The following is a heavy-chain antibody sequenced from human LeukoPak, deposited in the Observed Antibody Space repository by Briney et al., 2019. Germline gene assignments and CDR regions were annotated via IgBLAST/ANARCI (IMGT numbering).Heavy chain of an antibody. D-gene: IGHD3-22*01. J-gene: IGHJ3*02. Sequence: ASVKVSCKASGYTFTGYYMHWVRQAPGQGLEWMGWINPNSGGTNYAQKFQGRVTMTRDTSISTAYMELSRLRSDDTAVYYCALPLGYYYDSSGYHIELKAFDIWGQGTMVTVSS. CDR2: INPNSGGT. V-gene: IGHV1-2*02. CDR3: ALPLGYYYDSSGYHIELKAFDI. CDR1: GYTFTGYY.